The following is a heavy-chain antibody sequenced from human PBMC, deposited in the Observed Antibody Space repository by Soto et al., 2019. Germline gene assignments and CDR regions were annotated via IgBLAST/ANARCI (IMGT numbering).Heavy chain of an antibody. V-gene: IGHV1-69*13. CDR3: AREPYDSSGYPRSYFGY. Sequence: ASVKVSCKASGGTFSSYAISWVRQAPGQGLEWMGGIIPIFGTANYAQKFQGRVTITADESTSTAYMELSSLRSEDTAVYYCAREPYDSSGYPRSYFGYWGQGSLVTVSS. J-gene: IGHJ4*02. CDR2: IIPIFGTA. CDR1: GGTFSSYA. D-gene: IGHD3-22*01.